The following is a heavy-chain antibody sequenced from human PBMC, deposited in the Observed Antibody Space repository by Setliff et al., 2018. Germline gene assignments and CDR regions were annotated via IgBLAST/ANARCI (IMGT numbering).Heavy chain of an antibody. J-gene: IGHJ4*02. CDR2: IGHTGSI. V-gene: IGHV4-38-2*02. CDR3: ARDLGHGGDSDY. Sequence: PSETLSLTCTVSGYSISSGYIWGWIRQPPGKGLEWVGNIGHTGSINYNPSLKSRLTISRDTSKNQVSLKFNSVPATDTAVYYCARDLGHGGDSDYWGQGILVTVSS. CDR1: GYSISSGYI. D-gene: IGHD2-21*02.